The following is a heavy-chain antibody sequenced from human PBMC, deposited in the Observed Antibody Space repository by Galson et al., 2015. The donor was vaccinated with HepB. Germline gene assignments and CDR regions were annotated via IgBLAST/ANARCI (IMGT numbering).Heavy chain of an antibody. Sequence: SLRLSCAASGFIFSNYRMNWVRQAPGKGLEWVSSITSDSDYIYQTDSVKGRFTISRDNAKTSLYLQMSSLRAEDTAVYYCARDKGTGSGTSFDYWGQRTLVTVSS. CDR2: ITSDSDYI. CDR3: ARDKGTGSGTSFDY. CDR1: GFIFSNYR. V-gene: IGHV3-21*01. D-gene: IGHD3-10*01. J-gene: IGHJ4*02.